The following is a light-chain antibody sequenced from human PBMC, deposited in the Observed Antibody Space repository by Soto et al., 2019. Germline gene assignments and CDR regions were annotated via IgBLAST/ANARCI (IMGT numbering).Light chain of an antibody. Sequence: EIVLTQSPATLSLSPGERATLSCRASQSASSYLAWYQQKPGQAPRLLLSDASNRATGIPARFSGTGSGADFTLIISSLAPKDLAVYYCHQRSNSPLAFGGGTKVEIK. CDR1: QSASSY. CDR2: DAS. CDR3: HQRSNSPLA. J-gene: IGKJ4*01. V-gene: IGKV3-11*01.